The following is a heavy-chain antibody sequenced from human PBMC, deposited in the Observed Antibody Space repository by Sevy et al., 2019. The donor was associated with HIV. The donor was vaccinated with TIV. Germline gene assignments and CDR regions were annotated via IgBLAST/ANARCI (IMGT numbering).Heavy chain of an antibody. J-gene: IGHJ6*03. CDR1: GGSISSGSYY. CDR3: ARVGFNGDDYYMDV. Sequence: SETLSLTCTVSGGSISSGSYYWSWIWQPAGKGLEWIGRIYTSGSTNYNPSLKSRVTISVDTSKNQFSLKLSSVTAADTAVYYCARVGFNGDDYYMDVWGKGTTVTVSS. D-gene: IGHD4-17*01. V-gene: IGHV4-61*02. CDR2: IYTSGST.